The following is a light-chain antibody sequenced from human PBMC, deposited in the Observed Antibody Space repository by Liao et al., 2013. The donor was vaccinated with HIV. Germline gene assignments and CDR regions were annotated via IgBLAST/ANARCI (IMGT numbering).Light chain of an antibody. CDR3: QAWDSSTNYV. CDR1: KLGDKY. Sequence: SYELTQPPSVSVSPGQTATITCSGDKLGDKYASWYQQRPGQSPLLVIYQDTKRPSGISDRFSGSNSGNTATLTISGTQALDEADYYCQAWDSSTNYVFGTGTQVTVL. V-gene: IGLV3-1*01. J-gene: IGLJ1*01. CDR2: QDT.